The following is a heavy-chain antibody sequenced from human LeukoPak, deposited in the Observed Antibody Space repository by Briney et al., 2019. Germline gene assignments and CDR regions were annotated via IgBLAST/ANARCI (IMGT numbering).Heavy chain of an antibody. D-gene: IGHD2/OR15-2a*01. CDR1: GYTFTGHY. CDR2: INPNSGGT. CDR3: ATEGLNSFDY. J-gene: IGHJ4*02. Sequence: ASVKVSCKASGYTFTGHYMYWVRQVPGQGLEWMGWINPNSGGTKYAQKFQGRVTMTEDTSTDTAYMELSSLRSEDTAVYYCATEGLNSFDYWGQGTLVTVSS. V-gene: IGHV1-2*02.